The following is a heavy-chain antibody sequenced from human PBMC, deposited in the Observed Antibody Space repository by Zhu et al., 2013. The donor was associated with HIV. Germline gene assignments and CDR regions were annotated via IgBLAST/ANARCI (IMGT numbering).Heavy chain of an antibody. CDR2: ISYDGSNK. Sequence: VQLVESGGGVVQPGRSLRLSCAASGFTFSSYAMHWVRQAPGKGLEWVAVISYDGSNKYYADSVKGRFTISRDNSKNTLYLQMNSLRAEDTAVYYCARDLNIAAASYYFDYWGQGTLVTVSS. D-gene: IGHD6-13*01. CDR3: ARDLNIAAASYYFDY. V-gene: IGHV3-30-3*01. J-gene: IGHJ4*02. CDR1: GFTFSSYA.